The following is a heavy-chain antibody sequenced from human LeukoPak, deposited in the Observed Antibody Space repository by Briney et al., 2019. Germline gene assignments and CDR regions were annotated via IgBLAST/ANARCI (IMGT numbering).Heavy chain of an antibody. J-gene: IGHJ4*02. Sequence: GRSLRLSCAASGFTFSSYAMHWVRQAPGKGLEWVAVISCDGSNKYYADSVKGRFTISRDNSKNTLYLQMNSLRAEDTAVYYCARDESYYDILTGVGYWGQGTLVTVSS. V-gene: IGHV3-30*04. CDR1: GFTFSSYA. CDR3: ARDESYYDILTGVGY. D-gene: IGHD3-9*01. CDR2: ISCDGSNK.